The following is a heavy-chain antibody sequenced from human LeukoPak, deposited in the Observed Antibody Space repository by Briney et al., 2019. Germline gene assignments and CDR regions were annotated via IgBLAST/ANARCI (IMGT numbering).Heavy chain of an antibody. CDR1: RFTFISYE. CDR2: ISGSGSTI. D-gene: IGHD2-15*01. J-gene: IGHJ4*02. CDR3: ARGGYCSGGTCYTRNPFDY. Sequence: PGGSLRLSRAASRFTFISYEMNWVRQAPGKGLEWVSYISGSGSTIYYADSVKGRFTISRDNPKNSLYLQMTSLRAEDTAIYYCARGGYCSGGTCYTRNPFDYWGQGTLVTVSS. V-gene: IGHV3-48*03.